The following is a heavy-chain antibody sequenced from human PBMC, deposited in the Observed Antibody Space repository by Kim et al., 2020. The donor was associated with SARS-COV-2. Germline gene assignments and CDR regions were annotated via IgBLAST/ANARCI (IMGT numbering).Heavy chain of an antibody. CDR1: GFTFSNAW. V-gene: IGHV3-15*01. D-gene: IGHD3-22*01. CDR3: TTDLPSHYYDSSGSS. CDR2: IKSKTDGGTT. Sequence: GGSLRLSCAASGFTFSNAWMSWVRQAPGKGLEWVGRIKSKTDGGTTDYAAPVKGRFTISRDDSKNTLYLQMNSLKTEDTAVYYCTTDLPSHYYDSSGSSWGQGTLVTVSS. J-gene: IGHJ4*02.